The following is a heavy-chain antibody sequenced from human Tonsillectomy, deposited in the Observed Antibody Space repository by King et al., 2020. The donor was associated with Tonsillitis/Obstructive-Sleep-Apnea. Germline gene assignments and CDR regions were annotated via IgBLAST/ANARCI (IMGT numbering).Heavy chain of an antibody. Sequence: QVQLVQSGAEVKKPGASVKVSCKSSGYTLTNYGISWVRQAPGQGLEWMGWISGYNGNANYAQKFQGRVTMTTDTSTSTTYMELRSLRSDDTAVYYCARSYYDFWSGTPNFDYWGQGTLVTVSS. J-gene: IGHJ4*02. CDR2: ISGYNGNA. CDR3: ARSYYDFWSGTPNFDY. V-gene: IGHV1-18*01. D-gene: IGHD3-3*01. CDR1: GYTLTNYG.